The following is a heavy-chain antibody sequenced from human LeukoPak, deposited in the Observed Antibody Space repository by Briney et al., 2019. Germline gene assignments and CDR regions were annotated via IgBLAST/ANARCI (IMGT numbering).Heavy chain of an antibody. CDR1: GGSISSGAYY. CDR2: LYYSGST. CDR3: ARAGSGYSFDY. Sequence: PSETLSLTCIVSGGSISSGAYYWSWIRQPPGKGLEWIGYLYYSGSTNYNPSLKSRVTISVDTSKNQFSLKLSSVTTADTAVYYCARAGSGYSFDYWGQGTLVTVSS. J-gene: IGHJ4*02. D-gene: IGHD5-12*01. V-gene: IGHV4-61*08.